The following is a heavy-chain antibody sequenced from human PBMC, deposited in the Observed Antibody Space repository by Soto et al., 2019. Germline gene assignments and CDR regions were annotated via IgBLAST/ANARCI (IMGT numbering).Heavy chain of an antibody. J-gene: IGHJ6*03. CDR2: INHSGST. V-gene: IGHV4-34*01. CDR1: GGSFSGYY. D-gene: IGHD2-15*01. Sequence: SETLSLTCAVYGGSFSGYYWSWIRQPPGKGLEWIREINHSGSTNYNPSLKSRVTISVDTSKNQFSLKLSSVTAADTAVYYCARGVGATLYYYYYYYMDVWGKGTTVTVSS. CDR3: ARGVGATLYYYYYYYMDV.